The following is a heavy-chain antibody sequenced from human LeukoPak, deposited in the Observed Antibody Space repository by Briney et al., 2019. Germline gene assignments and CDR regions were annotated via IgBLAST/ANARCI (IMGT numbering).Heavy chain of an antibody. Sequence: PGGSLRLSCAASGFTFSSYGMHWVRQAPGQGLEWVAVISYDGSNKYYADSVKGRFTISRDNSKNTLYLQMNSLRAEDTAVYYCAKGPGSGYYYDYFDYWGQGTLVTVSS. CDR1: GFTFSSYG. CDR2: ISYDGSNK. CDR3: AKGPGSGYYYDYFDY. J-gene: IGHJ4*02. D-gene: IGHD3-22*01. V-gene: IGHV3-30*18.